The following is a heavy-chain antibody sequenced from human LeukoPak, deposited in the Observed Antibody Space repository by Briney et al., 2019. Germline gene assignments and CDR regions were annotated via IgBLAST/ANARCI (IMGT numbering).Heavy chain of an antibody. Sequence: SETLSLXCTVSGDSISSYYWSWIRQPPGKVLEWIGYIYDSGSTNYNPSLKSRVTISLDTSKNQFSLKLRSVTAADTALYYCARGNPVATTGTKGGWFDPWGQGTLVTVSS. CDR3: ARGNPVATTGTKGGWFDP. CDR1: GDSISSYY. D-gene: IGHD1-1*01. J-gene: IGHJ5*02. V-gene: IGHV4-59*01. CDR2: IYDSGST.